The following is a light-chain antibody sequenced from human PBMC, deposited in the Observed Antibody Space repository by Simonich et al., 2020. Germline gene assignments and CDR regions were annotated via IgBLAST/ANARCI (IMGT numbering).Light chain of an antibody. Sequence: QSALTQPPSASGSPGQSVTIYCTGTHSDVGGHNYVSWYQQHPGKAPKLMIYEVSKRPSWVPDRFSVSKSGNTASLTVSGLQAEDEADYYCSSYAGSNNWVFGGGTKLTVL. CDR2: EVS. J-gene: IGLJ3*02. V-gene: IGLV2-8*01. CDR1: HSDVGGHNY. CDR3: SSYAGSNNWV.